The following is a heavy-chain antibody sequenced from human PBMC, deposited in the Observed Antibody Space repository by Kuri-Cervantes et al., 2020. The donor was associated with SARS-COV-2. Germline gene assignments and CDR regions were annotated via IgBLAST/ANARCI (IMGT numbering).Heavy chain of an antibody. V-gene: IGHV3-23*01. J-gene: IGHJ4*02. CDR2: ISGSGGST. CDR1: GFTFSSYA. Sequence: GESLKISCAASGFTFSSYAMSWVRQAPGKGLEWVSAISGSGGSTYYADSVKGRFTISRDNSKNTLYLQMNSLRAEDTAVYYCARGRFSKGWFGELLIDYWGQGTLVTVSS. CDR3: ARGRFSKGWFGELLIDY. D-gene: IGHD3-10*01.